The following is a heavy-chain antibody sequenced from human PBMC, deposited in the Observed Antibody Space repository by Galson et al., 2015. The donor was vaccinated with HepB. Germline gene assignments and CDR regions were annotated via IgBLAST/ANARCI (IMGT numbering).Heavy chain of an antibody. CDR1: GFTFSSYA. V-gene: IGHV3-30-3*01. CDR3: ARDEDIVVVVAATRNFPFDY. CDR2: ISYDGSNK. J-gene: IGHJ4*02. Sequence: RLSCAAKGFTFSSYAMHWVRQAPGKGLEWVAVISYDGSNKYYADSVKGRFTISRDNSKNTLYLQMNSLRAEDTAVYYCARDEDIVVVVAATRNFPFDYWGQGTLVTVSS. D-gene: IGHD2-15*01.